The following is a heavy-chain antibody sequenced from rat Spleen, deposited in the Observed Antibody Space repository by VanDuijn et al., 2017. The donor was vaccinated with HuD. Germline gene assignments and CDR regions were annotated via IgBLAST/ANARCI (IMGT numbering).Heavy chain of an antibody. Sequence: EVQLVESGGGLVQPGGSLKLSCIASGFIFNNYWLTWIRQAPGKGLEWVASISTGGGNTYYRDSVKGRFTISRDNAKNTLYLQMDSLRSEDTATYYCAREIRHYFDYWAQGVMVTVSS. CDR2: ISTGGGNT. CDR3: AREIRHYFDY. J-gene: IGHJ2*01. CDR1: GFIFNNYW. V-gene: IGHV5-31*01.